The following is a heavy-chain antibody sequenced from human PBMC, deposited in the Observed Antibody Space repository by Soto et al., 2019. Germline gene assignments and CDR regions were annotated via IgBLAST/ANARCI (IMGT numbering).Heavy chain of an antibody. Sequence: PGGSLRLSCAASGFTFSDYYMSWIRQAPGKGLEWVSYISSSGSTIYYADSVKGRFTISRDNAKNSLYLQMNSLRAEDTAVYYCARDTGFDIVRGAVNPAFDIWGQGTMVTVSS. D-gene: IGHD5-12*01. CDR3: ARDTGFDIVRGAVNPAFDI. J-gene: IGHJ3*02. CDR2: ISSSGSTI. CDR1: GFTFSDYY. V-gene: IGHV3-11*01.